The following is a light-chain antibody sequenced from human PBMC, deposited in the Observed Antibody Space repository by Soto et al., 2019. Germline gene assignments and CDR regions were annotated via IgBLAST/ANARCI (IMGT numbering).Light chain of an antibody. CDR2: ENH. CDR3: ETWDSSLSAAV. CDR1: SPNIGNDF. V-gene: IGLV1-51*02. J-gene: IGLJ7*01. Sequence: QSVLTQPPSVSAAPGQKVAISCSGSSPNIGNDFVSWYQQLPGTAPKRLIYENHKRPSGIPDRFSGSKSGTSATLGITGLQTGDEADYYCETWDSSLSAAVFGGGTQLTVL.